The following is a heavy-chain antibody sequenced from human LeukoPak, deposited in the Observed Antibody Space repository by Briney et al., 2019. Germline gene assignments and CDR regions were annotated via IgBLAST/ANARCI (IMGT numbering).Heavy chain of an antibody. CDR1: GFTFSSYA. CDR3: ARDDRFDGSGHYSAFDV. V-gene: IGHV3-23*01. D-gene: IGHD3-22*01. J-gene: IGHJ3*01. CDR2: ISGSGGST. Sequence: GGSLRLSCAASGFTFSSYAMSWVRQAPGKGLEWVSAISGSGGSTNYADSVKGRFTISRDNAKNSLFLQMNSLRDEDTAVYYCARDDRFDGSGHYSAFDVWGQGTMVTVSS.